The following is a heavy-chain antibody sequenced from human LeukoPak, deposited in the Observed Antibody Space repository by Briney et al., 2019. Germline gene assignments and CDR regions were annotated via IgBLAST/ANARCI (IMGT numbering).Heavy chain of an antibody. CDR1: GYTFNSYG. V-gene: IGHV1-18*01. D-gene: IGHD2-2*01. CDR2: ISAYTGNT. Sequence: ASVNVSCKASGYTFNSYGISWVRQAPGQGLEWMAWISAYTGNTNYAQKFQGRVTVTTDTSTSTAYMELRTLRSDDTAVCYCARGHVPAEFEYWGQGTLVTVSS. CDR3: ARGHVPAEFEY. J-gene: IGHJ4*02.